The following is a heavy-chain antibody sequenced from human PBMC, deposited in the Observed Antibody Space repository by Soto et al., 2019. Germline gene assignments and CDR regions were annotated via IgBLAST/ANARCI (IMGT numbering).Heavy chain of an antibody. Sequence: SETLSLTCAVSGGSISSGGYSWSWIRQPPGKGLEWIGYIYQSGSTYYNPSLKSRVTISVDRSKNQFSLKLSSVTAADTAVYYCARTESGTFDPWGQGTLVTVSS. CDR2: IYQSGST. CDR3: ARTESGTFDP. D-gene: IGHD1-7*01. CDR1: GGSISSGGYS. J-gene: IGHJ5*02. V-gene: IGHV4-30-2*01.